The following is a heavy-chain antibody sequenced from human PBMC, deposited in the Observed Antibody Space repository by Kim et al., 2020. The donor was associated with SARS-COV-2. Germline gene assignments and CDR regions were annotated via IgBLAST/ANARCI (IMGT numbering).Heavy chain of an antibody. Sequence: NPDGNEESYVDSVKGRFTISRDNARKSVFLQMHSLRPEDTAVYYCTGAGADYWGQGTLVTVSA. J-gene: IGHJ4*02. CDR2: NPDGNEE. CDR3: TGAGADY. D-gene: IGHD6-19*01. V-gene: IGHV3-7*01.